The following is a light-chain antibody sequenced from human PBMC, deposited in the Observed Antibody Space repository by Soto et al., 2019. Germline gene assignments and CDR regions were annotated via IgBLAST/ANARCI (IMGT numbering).Light chain of an antibody. CDR3: QQRSNWPPGVT. CDR1: QSFRGL. V-gene: IGKV3-11*01. J-gene: IGKJ5*01. Sequence: EVVLTQSPFTLSLSPGXXXXXXXXXXQSFRGLLAWYXQKPGQAPRLLIYDXXXXAXXXPAXFIGSGSGTDFTLTISSLEPEXXAVYYCQQRSNWPPGVTFGQGTRLEIK. CDR2: DXX.